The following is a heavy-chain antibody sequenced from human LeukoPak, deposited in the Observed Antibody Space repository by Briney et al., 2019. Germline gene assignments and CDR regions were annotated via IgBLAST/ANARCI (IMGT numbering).Heavy chain of an antibody. V-gene: IGHV4-4*07. CDR1: GGSISSYY. D-gene: IGHD3-22*01. CDR3: ARGVVSHYDSSGYWP. Sequence: SETLSLTCTVSGGSISSYYWSWIRQPAGKGLEWIGRIYTSGSTNYNPSRKSRVTMSVDTSKNQFSLKLSSVTAADTAVSYCARGVVSHYDSSGYWPWGQGTLVTVSS. CDR2: IYTSGST. J-gene: IGHJ5*02.